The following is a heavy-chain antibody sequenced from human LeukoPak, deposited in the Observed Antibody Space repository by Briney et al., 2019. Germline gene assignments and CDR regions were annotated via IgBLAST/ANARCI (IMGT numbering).Heavy chain of an antibody. CDR3: AKDMGVGMSHAFDI. Sequence: GGSLRLSCAASGFTFDDYAMHWVRQAPGTGLEWVSGISWNSGSIGYADSVKGRFTISRDNAKNSLYLQMNSLRAEDTALYYCAKDMGVGMSHAFDIWGQGTMVTVSS. D-gene: IGHD2-15*01. V-gene: IGHV3-9*01. J-gene: IGHJ3*02. CDR1: GFTFDDYA. CDR2: ISWNSGSI.